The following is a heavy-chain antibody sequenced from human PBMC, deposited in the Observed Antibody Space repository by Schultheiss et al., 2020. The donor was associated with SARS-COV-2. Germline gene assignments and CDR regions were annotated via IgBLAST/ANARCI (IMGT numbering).Heavy chain of an antibody. J-gene: IGHJ4*02. V-gene: IGHV4-30-2*01. CDR2: IYYLGNT. CDR3: ARDDGSSGIADH. D-gene: IGHD3-22*01. Sequence: SETLSLTCAVSDDSIASGVYSWTWIRQPPGKGLEWIGYIYYLGNTFYQSSITSRATISLDKSKNQFSLTLRSVTAADTAVYYCARDDGSSGIADHWGQGTLVTVSS. CDR1: DDSIASGVYS.